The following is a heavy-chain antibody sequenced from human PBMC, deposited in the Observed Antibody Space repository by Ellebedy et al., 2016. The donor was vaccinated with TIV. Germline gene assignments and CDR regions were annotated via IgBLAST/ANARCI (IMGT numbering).Heavy chain of an antibody. J-gene: IGHJ4*02. V-gene: IGHV3-23*01. CDR2: ISGSGCST. D-gene: IGHD3-3*01. Sequence: PGGSLRLSCAASGFTFSSYAMSWVRQAPGKGLEWVSAISGSGCSTYYADSVKGRFTISRDNSKNTLYLQMNSLTAEDTAVYYCANRAQDFGVVIHFDYWGQGTLVTVSS. CDR1: GFTFSSYA. CDR3: ANRAQDFGVVIHFDY.